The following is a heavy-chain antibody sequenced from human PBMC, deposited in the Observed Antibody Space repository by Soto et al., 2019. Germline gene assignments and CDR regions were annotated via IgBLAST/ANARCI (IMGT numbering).Heavy chain of an antibody. Sequence: ASVKVSCKASGYPFTSYYINWVRQATGQGLEWMGWMNPNSGNTGYAQKFQGRVTMTRNTSISTAYMELSSLRSEDTAVYYCARTLYGDNVDYWGQGTLVTVSS. J-gene: IGHJ4*02. CDR1: GYPFTSYY. D-gene: IGHD4-17*01. V-gene: IGHV1-8*01. CDR2: MNPNSGNT. CDR3: ARTLYGDNVDY.